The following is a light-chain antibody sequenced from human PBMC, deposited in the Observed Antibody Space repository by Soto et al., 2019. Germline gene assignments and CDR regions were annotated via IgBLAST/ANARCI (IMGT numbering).Light chain of an antibody. CDR2: DAS. CDR1: QSISSW. Sequence: DIQMTQSPSTLSASVGDRVTITCRASQSISSWLAWYQQKPGKAPKLLIFDASGLESGVPSRFSGSGSGTEFTLTISSLQPDDFSTYYGQQYNSYSSWTFGQDTDVDI. V-gene: IGKV1-5*01. J-gene: IGKJ1*01. CDR3: QQYNSYSSWT.